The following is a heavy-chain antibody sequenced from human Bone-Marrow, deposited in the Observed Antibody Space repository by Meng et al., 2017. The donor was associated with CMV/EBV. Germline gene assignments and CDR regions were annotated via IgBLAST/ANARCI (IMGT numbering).Heavy chain of an antibody. CDR1: GAPLSSYY. CDR2: IYSSGST. V-gene: IGHV4-4*07. Sequence: QVQLQESGPGLVRPAGTLSLTCNVSGAPLSSYYWSWIRQPAGKGPEWIGRIYSSGSTTFNPSLQSRLSMSVDTSKNQFSLTLTSVTAADTAVYYCGRGVVGARVWDWSPGTLVTVSS. D-gene: IGHD2-15*01. J-gene: IGHJ4*02. CDR3: GRGVVGARVWD.